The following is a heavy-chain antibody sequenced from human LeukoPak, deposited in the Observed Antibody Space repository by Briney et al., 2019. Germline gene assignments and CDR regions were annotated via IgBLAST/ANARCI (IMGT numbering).Heavy chain of an antibody. J-gene: IGHJ4*02. CDR1: GGSISSGSYY. CDR3: ARATGYFDY. CDR2: IYTSGST. V-gene: IGHV4-61*02. Sequence: PSETLSPTCTVSGGSISSGSYYWSWIRQPAGKGLEWIGRIYTSGSTNYNPSLKSRVTISVDTSKNQFSLKLSSVTAADTAVYYCARATGYFDYWGQGTLVTVSS.